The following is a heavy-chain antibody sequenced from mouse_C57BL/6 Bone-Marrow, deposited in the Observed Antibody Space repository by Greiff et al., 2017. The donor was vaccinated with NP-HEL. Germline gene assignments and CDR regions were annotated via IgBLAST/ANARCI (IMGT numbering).Heavy chain of an antibody. Sequence: QVQLQQSGAELARPGASVKLSCKASGYTFTSYGISWVKQRPGQGLEWIGEIYPRSGNTYYNEKFKGKATLTADKSSSTAYMELRSLTSDDAAVYFCARDWGYFDYWGQGTALTVSA. V-gene: IGHV1-81*01. CDR1: GYTFTSYG. J-gene: IGHJ2*01. D-gene: IGHD4-1*01. CDR3: ARDWGYFDY. CDR2: IYPRSGNT.